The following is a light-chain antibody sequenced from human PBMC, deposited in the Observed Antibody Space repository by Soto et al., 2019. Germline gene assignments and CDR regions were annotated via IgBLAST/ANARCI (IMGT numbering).Light chain of an antibody. Sequence: DIQMTQSPSTLSVSVGDRVTITCRASQDISNYLNWYQHKPGRAPKLLIYGVSSLQSGVPSRFSGRGSGTDFTLTISSLQPEDCATYSCQQSDRNPPTFGQGTKVEV. V-gene: IGKV1-39*01. CDR3: QQSDRNPPT. CDR1: QDISNY. CDR2: GVS. J-gene: IGKJ1*01.